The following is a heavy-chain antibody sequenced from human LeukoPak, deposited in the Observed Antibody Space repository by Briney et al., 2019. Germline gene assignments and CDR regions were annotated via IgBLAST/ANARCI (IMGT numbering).Heavy chain of an antibody. J-gene: IGHJ4*02. CDR3: ASQGSGYDSPIAH. Sequence: GGSLRLSCAASGFTLSSYSMNWVRQAPGKGLEWVSSISSSSSYIYYADSVKGRFTISRDNARNSLYLQMNSLRAEDTAVYYCASQGSGYDSPIAHWGQGTLVTVSS. V-gene: IGHV3-21*01. CDR1: GFTLSSYS. CDR2: ISSSSSYI. D-gene: IGHD5-12*01.